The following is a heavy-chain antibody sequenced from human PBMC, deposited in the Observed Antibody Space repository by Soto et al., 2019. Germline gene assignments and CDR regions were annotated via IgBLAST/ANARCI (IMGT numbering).Heavy chain of an antibody. CDR1: GFTFSNYW. Sequence: GSLRLSCAASGFTFSNYWLSWVRQAPGKGLEWVANINKDGSERYYADSVDGRFTVSRDNAENSLNLQMNSLRGEDTAVYYFGRVYLRATSTSLEYWGQRTRGSVSS. J-gene: IGHJ4*02. CDR3: GRVYLRATSTSLEY. V-gene: IGHV3-7*01. D-gene: IGHD5-12*01. CDR2: INKDGSER.